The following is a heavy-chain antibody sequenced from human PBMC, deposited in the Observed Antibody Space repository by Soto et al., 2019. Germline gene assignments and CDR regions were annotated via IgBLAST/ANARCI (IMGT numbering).Heavy chain of an antibody. CDR3: TRVPRRSEGNCYASGAVDF. Sequence: VQLVESGGGLVHPGGSLRLSCAASGVTFSNYWMHWVRQAPGKGLVWVSRINSEGVSTAYADSVKGRFTISRDNAENTLFLQMNSLRAEDMAVYYCTRVPRRSEGNCYASGAVDFWGQGTMFTVSS. V-gene: IGHV3-74*01. CDR2: INSEGVST. D-gene: IGHD2-15*01. J-gene: IGHJ3*01. CDR1: GVTFSNYW.